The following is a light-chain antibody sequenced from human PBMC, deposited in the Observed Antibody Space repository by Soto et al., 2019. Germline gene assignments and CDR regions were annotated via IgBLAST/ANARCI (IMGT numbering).Light chain of an antibody. Sequence: IQLTQSPSSLSASVGDRVTISCRASPGTNSFVAWYQQKSGKAPKLLIYAASTLQSGVPSRFSGSGSGTDFTLPIRSLQPEDFATYYCQQLNDLRLSFGQRAKAGYQT. CDR1: PGTNSF. V-gene: IGKV1-9*01. CDR3: QQLNDLRLS. CDR2: AAS. J-gene: IGKJ2*01.